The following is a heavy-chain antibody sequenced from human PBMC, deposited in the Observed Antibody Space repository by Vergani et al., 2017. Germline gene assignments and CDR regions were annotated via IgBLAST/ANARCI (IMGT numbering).Heavy chain of an antibody. CDR3: AREPPLTGFFYS. Sequence: QVQLVQSGAEVGKPGASVKISCKASGYTFTAYYIPWVRQAPEQGLEWVGVISPDGFSTFYAQKFQGRVTITRDTSTSTVYVEVTSLRSDDTAVYYCAREPPLTGFFYSWGQGTLVTVSS. CDR1: GYTFTAYY. CDR2: ISPDGFST. J-gene: IGHJ4*02. D-gene: IGHD3-9*01. V-gene: IGHV1-46*03.